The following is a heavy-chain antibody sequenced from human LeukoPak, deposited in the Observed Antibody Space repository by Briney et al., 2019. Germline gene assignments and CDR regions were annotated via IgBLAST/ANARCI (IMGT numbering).Heavy chain of an antibody. CDR2: ISSSSSTI. Sequence: PGGSLRLSCAASGFTFSSYSMNWVRQAPGKGLEWVSYISSSSSTIYYADSVKGRFTISRDNAKNSLYLQMNSLRAEDTAVYYCARKFRVTTWYFDYWGQGTLVTVSS. CDR1: GFTFSSYS. J-gene: IGHJ4*02. V-gene: IGHV3-48*04. D-gene: IGHD4-17*01. CDR3: ARKFRVTTWYFDY.